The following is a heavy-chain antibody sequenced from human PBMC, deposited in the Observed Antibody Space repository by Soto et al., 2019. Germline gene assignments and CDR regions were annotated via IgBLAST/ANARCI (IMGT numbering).Heavy chain of an antibody. Sequence: SLRLSCAASGFTFDDYAMHWVRQAPGKGLEGVSGISWNSGSIGYADSVKGRFTISRDNAKNSLYLQMNSLRAEDTALYYCAKVLPPYSSGWDYYYYYGMHVWGEGSTVTVSS. CDR2: ISWNSGSI. CDR1: GFTFDDYA. CDR3: AKVLPPYSSGWDYYYYYGMHV. J-gene: IGHJ6*02. V-gene: IGHV3-9*01. D-gene: IGHD6-19*01.